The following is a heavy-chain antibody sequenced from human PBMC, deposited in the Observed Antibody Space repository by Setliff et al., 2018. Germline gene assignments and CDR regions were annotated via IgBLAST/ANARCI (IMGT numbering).Heavy chain of an antibody. D-gene: IGHD3-10*02. J-gene: IGHJ5*02. Sequence: ASVKVSCKASGYTFAGYYLHWVRQAPGQGLQWMGWINPNTGETDYAPRFQGRVTMTRDTSLSTAYMEVGSLRSDDTAVYYCARVLFGDLFSWFDPWGQGTLVTVSS. CDR2: INPNTGET. V-gene: IGHV1-2*02. CDR3: ARVLFGDLFSWFDP. CDR1: GYTFAGYY.